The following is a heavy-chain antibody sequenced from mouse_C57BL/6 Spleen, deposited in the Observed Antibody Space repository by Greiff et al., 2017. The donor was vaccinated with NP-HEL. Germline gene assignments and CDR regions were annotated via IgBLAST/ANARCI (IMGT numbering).Heavy chain of an antibody. Sequence: EVQLQESGGGLVKPGGSLKLSCAASGFTFSDYGMHWVRQAPEKGLEWVAYISSGSSTIYYADTVKGRFTISRDNAKNTLFLQMTSLRSEDTAMYYCARKNGFEGAMDYWGQGTSVTVSS. CDR3: ARKNGFEGAMDY. D-gene: IGHD2-2*01. J-gene: IGHJ4*01. CDR1: GFTFSDYG. CDR2: ISSGSSTI. V-gene: IGHV5-17*01.